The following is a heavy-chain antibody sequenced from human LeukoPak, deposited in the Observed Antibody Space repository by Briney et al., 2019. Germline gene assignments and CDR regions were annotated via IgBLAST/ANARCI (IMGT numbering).Heavy chain of an antibody. CDR2: INPSGGST. J-gene: IGHJ3*02. CDR1: GYTFTSYY. D-gene: IGHD6-6*01. Sequence: ASVKVSCKASGYTFTSYYMHWVRQAPGQGLEWMGIINPSGGSTSYAQKFQGRVTMTRDMSTSTVYMELSSLRSEDTAVYYCARDNTPPDAARADDAFDIWGQGTMVTVSS. V-gene: IGHV1-46*01. CDR3: ARDNTPPDAARADDAFDI.